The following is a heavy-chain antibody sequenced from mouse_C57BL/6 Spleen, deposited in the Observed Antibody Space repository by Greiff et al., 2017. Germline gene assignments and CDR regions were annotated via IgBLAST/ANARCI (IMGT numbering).Heavy chain of an antibody. J-gene: IGHJ4*01. V-gene: IGHV1-50*01. CDR1: GYTFTSYW. CDR2: IDPSDSYT. Sequence: QVQLQQPGAELVKPGASVKLSCKASGYTFTSYWMQWVKQRPGQGLEWIGEIDPSDSYTNYNQKFKGKATLTVDTSSSTAYMQLCSLTSEDSAVYYCARGDSNYYAMDYWGQGTSVTVSS. D-gene: IGHD2-5*01. CDR3: ARGDSNYYAMDY.